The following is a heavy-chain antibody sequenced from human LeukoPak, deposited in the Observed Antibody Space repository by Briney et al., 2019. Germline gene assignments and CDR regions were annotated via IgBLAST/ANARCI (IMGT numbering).Heavy chain of an antibody. D-gene: IGHD3-22*01. CDR3: ARKDSSPRTFDY. CDR1: GFIFNSYW. J-gene: IGHJ4*02. CDR2: IKEDGSEK. V-gene: IGHV3-7*01. Sequence: GGSLRLSCAASGFIFNSYWMSWVRQAPGKGLESVANIKEDGSEKNYVDSVKGRFTISRDNAKNSLYLQMNSLRAEDTAVYYCARKDSSPRTFDYWGQGTLVTVSS.